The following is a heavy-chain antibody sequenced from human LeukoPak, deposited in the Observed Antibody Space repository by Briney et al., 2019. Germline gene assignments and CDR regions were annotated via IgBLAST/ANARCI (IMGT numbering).Heavy chain of an antibody. V-gene: IGHV4-59*01. CDR2: IYYTGST. J-gene: IGHJ4*02. Sequence: SETLSLTCTVSAGPINRYYWSWIRQPPGKGLEWIGYIYYTGSTNYNPSLKSRVTISVDTSKKHVSLKLTSVTAADTAVYYCASSAYYKYYFDSWGQGTLVTVSS. CDR3: ASSAYYKYYFDS. CDR1: AGPINRYY. D-gene: IGHD3-3*01.